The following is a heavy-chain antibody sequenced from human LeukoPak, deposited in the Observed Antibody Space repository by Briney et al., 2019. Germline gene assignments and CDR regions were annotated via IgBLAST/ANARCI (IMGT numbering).Heavy chain of an antibody. CDR1: GFTFSSYD. V-gene: IGHV3-30*02. D-gene: IGHD3-22*01. CDR3: AKAGARIGQHYFDS. Sequence: GGSLRLSCAASGFTFSSYDMYWVRQAPGKGLQWVASILFDGSNKYYAESVKGRFTISRDNSKNTLYLQVNSLRAEDTAVYYCAKAGARIGQHYFDSWGQGTLVTVSS. J-gene: IGHJ4*02. CDR2: ILFDGSNK.